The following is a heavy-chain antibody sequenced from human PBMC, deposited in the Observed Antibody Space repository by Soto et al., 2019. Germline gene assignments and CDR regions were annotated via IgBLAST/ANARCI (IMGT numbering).Heavy chain of an antibody. CDR2: INSDGSST. J-gene: IGHJ4*02. D-gene: IGHD2-15*01. CDR1: GFTFSSYW. Sequence: GGSQRLSCAASGFTFSSYWMHGVRQAPGKGLVWVSRINSDGSSTSYADSVKGRFTISRDNAKNTLYLQMNSLRAEDTAVYYCAREGCSGGSCYGRGYFDYWGQGTLVTVSS. V-gene: IGHV3-74*01. CDR3: AREGCSGGSCYGRGYFDY.